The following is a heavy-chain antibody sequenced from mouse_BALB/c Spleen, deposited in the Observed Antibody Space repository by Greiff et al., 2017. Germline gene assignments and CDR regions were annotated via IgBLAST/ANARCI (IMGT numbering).Heavy chain of an antibody. D-gene: IGHD2-3*01. CDR1: GFTFSSYT. V-gene: IGHV5-12-2*01. CDR3: ARLGYYVDYAMDY. Sequence: EVKLMESGGGLVQPGGSLKLSCAASGFTFSSYTMSWVRQTPEKRLEWVAYISNGGGSTYYPDTVKGRFTISRDNAKNTLYLQMSSLKSEDTAMYYCARLGYYVDYAMDYWGQGTSVTVSS. CDR2: ISNGGGST. J-gene: IGHJ4*01.